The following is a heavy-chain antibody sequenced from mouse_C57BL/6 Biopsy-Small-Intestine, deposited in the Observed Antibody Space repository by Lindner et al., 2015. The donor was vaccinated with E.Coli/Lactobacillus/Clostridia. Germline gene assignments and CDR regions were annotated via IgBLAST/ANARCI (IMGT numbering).Heavy chain of an antibody. V-gene: IGHV1S45*01. J-gene: IGHJ4*01. CDR1: GYTFTDYD. D-gene: IGHD1-1*02. CDR3: STRGVGWVDY. CDR2: MTPSTGKT. Sequence: SVKVSCKASGYTFTDYDIKWVRQATGKELEYMGWMTPSTGKTGYAPRFQGRVTMTRDTSTSTAYMELSSLTNEDTAVYYCSTRGVGWVDYWGQGTQVTVSS.